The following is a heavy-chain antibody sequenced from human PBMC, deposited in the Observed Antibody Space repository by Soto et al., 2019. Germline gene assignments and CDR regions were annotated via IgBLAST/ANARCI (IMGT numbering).Heavy chain of an antibody. J-gene: IGHJ4*02. CDR1: GFTFSSSE. CDR3: AKGNSPVDIY. V-gene: IGHV3-48*03. CDR2: ITSTGGTT. Sequence: GGSLRLSCAASGFTFSSSEMNWVRQAPGKGLEWVSYITSTGGTTYYADSVKGRFTISRDNVKNSLYLQMNSLRVEDTAVYYCAKGNSPVDIYWGQGTPVTVSS. D-gene: IGHD2-21*01.